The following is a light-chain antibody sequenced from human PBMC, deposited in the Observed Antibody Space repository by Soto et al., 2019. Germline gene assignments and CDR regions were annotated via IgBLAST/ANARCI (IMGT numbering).Light chain of an antibody. Sequence: TQSTATLSLSPGERATLSCRASQSVSGYLAWYQQKPGQSPRLLISDASNRATGIPARFTGSGSGTDFTLTISSLEPEDFAVYYCQQRSNWPLTFGGGTKVDIK. CDR1: QSVSGY. J-gene: IGKJ4*01. CDR2: DAS. CDR3: QQRSNWPLT. V-gene: IGKV3-11*01.